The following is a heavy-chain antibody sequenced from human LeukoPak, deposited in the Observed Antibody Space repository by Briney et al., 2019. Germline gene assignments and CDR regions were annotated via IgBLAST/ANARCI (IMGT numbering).Heavy chain of an antibody. CDR2: IIPILGIA. CDR3: AASVTRYYYDSSDFSSH. V-gene: IGHV1-69*04. Sequence: SVKVSCKASGGTFSSYAISWVRQAPGQGLEWMGRIIPILGIANYAQKFQGRVTITADKSTSTAYMELSSLRSEDTAVYYCAASVTRYYYDSSDFSSHWGQGTLVTVSS. J-gene: IGHJ4*02. CDR1: GGTFSSYA. D-gene: IGHD3-22*01.